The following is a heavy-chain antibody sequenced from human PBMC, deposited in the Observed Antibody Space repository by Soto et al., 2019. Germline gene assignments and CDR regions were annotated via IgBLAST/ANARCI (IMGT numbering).Heavy chain of an antibody. J-gene: IGHJ6*02. CDR1: GGTFSTSA. V-gene: IGHV1-69*12. CDR3: ARDKDRQQLGGNYYYILDV. D-gene: IGHD3-3*02. Sequence: QVQLMQSGAEVKKPGSSVKVSCKASGGTFSTSAISWVRQAPGEGLEWVGGIMPVFATPDYAQKFQGRVTISADEYTTTAYLELTSLTTDDPAVYYCARDKDRQQLGGNYYYILDVWGQGTAITVSS. CDR2: IMPVFATP.